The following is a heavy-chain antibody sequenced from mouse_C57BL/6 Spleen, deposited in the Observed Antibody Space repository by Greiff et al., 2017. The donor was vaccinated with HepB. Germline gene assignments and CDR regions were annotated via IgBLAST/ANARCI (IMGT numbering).Heavy chain of an antibody. D-gene: IGHD3-2*02. CDR2: ISYDGSN. J-gene: IGHJ4*01. CDR1: GYSITSGYY. Sequence: EVHLVESGPGLVKPSQSLSLTCSVTGYSITSGYYWNWIRQFPGNKLEWMGYISYDGSNNYNPSLKNRISITRDTSKNQFFLKLNSVTTEDTATYYCARGSSGYLYYYAMDYWGQGTSVTVSS. V-gene: IGHV3-6*01. CDR3: ARGSSGYLYYYAMDY.